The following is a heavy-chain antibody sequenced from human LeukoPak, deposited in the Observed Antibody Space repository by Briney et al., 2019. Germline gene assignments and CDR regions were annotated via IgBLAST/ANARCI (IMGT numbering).Heavy chain of an antibody. CDR3: AHSSGWYPYYFDY. CDR2: IYSGGST. V-gene: IGHV3-53*01. D-gene: IGHD6-19*01. J-gene: IGHJ4*02. CDR1: GFTVSSNY. Sequence: GGSLRLSCAASGFTVSSNYMSWVRQAPGKGLEWVSVIYSGGSTYYADSVKGRFTISRDNSENTLYLQMNSLRAEDTAVYYCAHSSGWYPYYFDYWGQGTLVTVSS.